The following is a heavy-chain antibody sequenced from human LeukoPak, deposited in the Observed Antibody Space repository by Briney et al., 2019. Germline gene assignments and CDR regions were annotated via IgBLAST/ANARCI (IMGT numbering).Heavy chain of an antibody. CDR3: ARDGELGAALGGASYFWFDP. CDR1: GYTFTSYG. CDR2: ISGKDGHT. Sequence: ASVKVSCKASGYTFTSYGINWVRQAPGQGLEWMGWISGKDGHTRYAQKFQGRGTMTMDTSASTAYMELRSLTSDDTAVYYCARDGELGAALGGASYFWFDPWGQGTLVTVSS. V-gene: IGHV1-18*04. D-gene: IGHD6-25*01. J-gene: IGHJ5*02.